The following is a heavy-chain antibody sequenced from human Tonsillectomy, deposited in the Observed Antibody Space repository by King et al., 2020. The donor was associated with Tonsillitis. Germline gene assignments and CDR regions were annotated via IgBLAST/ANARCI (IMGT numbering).Heavy chain of an antibody. Sequence: VQLVESGGGLVQPGGSLRFSCAASGFTFSSYAMSWVRQAPGKGLEWVSAISGSGGSTYYADSVKGRFTISRDNSKKTLYLQMNSLRAEDTAVYYCAKGHTIFGVVDGWGQGTLVTVSS. V-gene: IGHV3-23*04. D-gene: IGHD3-3*01. CDR3: AKGHTIFGVVDG. CDR2: ISGSGGST. CDR1: GFTFSSYA. J-gene: IGHJ4*02.